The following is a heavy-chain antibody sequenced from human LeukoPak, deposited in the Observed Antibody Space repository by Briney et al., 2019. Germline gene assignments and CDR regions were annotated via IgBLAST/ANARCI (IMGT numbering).Heavy chain of an antibody. CDR1: GGSITSTGFY. Sequence: PSETLSLTCIVSGGSITSTGFYWAWIRQPPGKGLEWIGSIDYSGSTNYNPSLKSRVTISVDTSKNQFSLKLSSVIAADTAVYYCARGSGYSSSRSYWYFDLWGRGTLVTVSS. CDR3: ARGSGYSSSRSYWYFDL. J-gene: IGHJ2*01. D-gene: IGHD6-13*01. CDR2: IDYSGST. V-gene: IGHV4-39*07.